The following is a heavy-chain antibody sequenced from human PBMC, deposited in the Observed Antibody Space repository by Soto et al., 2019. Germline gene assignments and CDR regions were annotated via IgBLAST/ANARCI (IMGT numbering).Heavy chain of an antibody. CDR2: ISGSGGST. CDR3: AKESQSIAVAVLDY. CDR1: GFTSSSYA. D-gene: IGHD6-19*01. Sequence: AGGSLRLACAAWGFTSSSYAMSWVRQAPGKGLEWVSAISGSGGSTYYADSVKGRFTISRDNSKNTLYLQMNSLRAEDTAVYYCAKESQSIAVAVLDYWGQGTLVTVSS. V-gene: IGHV3-23*01. J-gene: IGHJ4*02.